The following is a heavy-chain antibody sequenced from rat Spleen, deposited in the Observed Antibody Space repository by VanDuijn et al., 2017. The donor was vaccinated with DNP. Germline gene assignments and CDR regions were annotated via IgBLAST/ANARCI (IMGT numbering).Heavy chain of an antibody. CDR2: ISYDGSST. J-gene: IGHJ3*01. D-gene: IGHD4-2*01. V-gene: IGHV5-7*01. CDR1: GFTFSDYN. CDR3: TTLNFYASLSEYFNY. Sequence: EVQLVESGGGLVQPGRSLKLSCAASGFTFSDYNMAWVRQAPKKGLEWVATISYDGSSTYYRDSVKGRFTASRDNAKNTLYLQMNSLRSEDTATYYCTTLNFYASLSEYFNYWGQGTLVTVSS.